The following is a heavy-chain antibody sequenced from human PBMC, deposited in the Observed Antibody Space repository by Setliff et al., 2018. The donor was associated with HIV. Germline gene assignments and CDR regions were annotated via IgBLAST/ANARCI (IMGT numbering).Heavy chain of an antibody. D-gene: IGHD6-19*01. V-gene: IGHV4-39*07. J-gene: IGHJ4*02. CDR1: GGSISSSSYY. Sequence: PSETLSLTCTVSGGSISSSSYYWGWIRQPPGKGLEWIGSIYYSGSTYYNPSLKSRVTISVDTSKNRFSLKLSSVTAADTAVYYCARRRSSGWYHYFDYWGQGTLVTVSS. CDR2: IYYSGST. CDR3: ARRRSSGWYHYFDY.